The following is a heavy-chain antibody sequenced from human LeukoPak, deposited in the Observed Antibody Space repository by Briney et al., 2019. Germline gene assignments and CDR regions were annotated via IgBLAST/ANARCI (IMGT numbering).Heavy chain of an antibody. CDR3: PRDRSDYLSWPTYFQY. D-gene: IGHD4-17*01. V-gene: IGHV3-7*01. CDR2: IKQDGSEK. CDR1: GFTFNDYW. J-gene: IGHJ1*01. Sequence: PGGSLRLSCVASGFTFNDYWMSWVRQAPGKGPEWVAKIKQDGSEKLYVDSVKGRFTISRDNAKNLLLLQMDSLRDEDVGVYYCPRDRSDYLSWPTYFQYWGQGTLVTVSS.